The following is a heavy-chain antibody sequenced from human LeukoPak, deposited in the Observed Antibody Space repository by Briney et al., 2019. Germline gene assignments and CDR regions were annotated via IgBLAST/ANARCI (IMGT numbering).Heavy chain of an antibody. CDR3: ARDHNGYFQH. J-gene: IGHJ1*01. CDR2: IGTTSGAI. D-gene: IGHD1-14*01. CDR1: GFTFNAFG. V-gene: IGHV3-48*01. Sequence: GGSLRLSCAASGFTFNAFGMNWVRQAPGKGLEWVSYIGTTSGAIYYADSVKGRFTISRDSAKNSLYLQMNSLRAEDTAVYYCARDHNGYFQHWGQGTLVTVSS.